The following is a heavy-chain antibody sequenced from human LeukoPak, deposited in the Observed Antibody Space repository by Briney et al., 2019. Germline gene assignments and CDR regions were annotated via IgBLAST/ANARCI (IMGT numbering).Heavy chain of an antibody. D-gene: IGHD5-18*01. CDR2: IIPIFGIA. CDR3: ASTSRGYSYGGDAFDI. J-gene: IGHJ3*02. CDR1: GGTFSSYA. V-gene: IGHV1-69*04. Sequence: SVQVSCKASGGTFSSYAISWVRQAPGQGLEWMGRIIPIFGIANYAQKFQGRVTITADKSTSTAYMELSSLRSEDTAVYYCASTSRGYSYGGDAFDIWGQGTMVTVSS.